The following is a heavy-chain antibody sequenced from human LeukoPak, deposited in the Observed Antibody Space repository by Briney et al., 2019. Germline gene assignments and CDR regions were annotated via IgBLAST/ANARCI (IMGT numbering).Heavy chain of an antibody. CDR3: ARALGSGWVYFL. CDR1: GFTFSSYW. Sequence: GGSLRLSCAASGFTFSSYWMHWVRHALGKGLVWVSCINSDGSSTSYADSVKGRFTFSRDNAKNTLYLQMNSLRVEDTAVYYCARALGSGWVYFLGGQGTLVTVSS. J-gene: IGHJ4*02. V-gene: IGHV3-74*01. CDR2: INSDGSST. D-gene: IGHD3-10*01.